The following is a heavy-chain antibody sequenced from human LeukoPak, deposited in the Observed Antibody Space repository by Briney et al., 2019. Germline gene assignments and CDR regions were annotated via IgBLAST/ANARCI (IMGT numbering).Heavy chain of an antibody. J-gene: IGHJ4*02. CDR1: GFTFGDYV. D-gene: IGHD6-6*01. CDR3: ARDPGRIAARPSDY. CDR2: IKQDGSEK. Sequence: PGGSLRLSCTASGFTFGDYVMSWVRQAPGKGLEWVANIKQDGSEKYYVDSVKGRFTISRDNAKNSLYLQMNSLRAEDTAVYYCARDPGRIAARPSDYWGQGTLVTVSS. V-gene: IGHV3-7*01.